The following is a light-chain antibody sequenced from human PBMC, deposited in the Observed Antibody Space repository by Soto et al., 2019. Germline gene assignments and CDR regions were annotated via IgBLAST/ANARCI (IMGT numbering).Light chain of an antibody. CDR1: QSISSW. V-gene: IGKV1-39*01. J-gene: IGKJ1*01. Sequence: DTQMTKSPSTLSASVGDRVIITCRASQSISSWLAWYQQRPGKAPKVLIYAASRLQSGVPSRFTGSGSGTDFTLTISGLQPEDFATYYCQQSHSRVTFGQGTKV. CDR2: AAS. CDR3: QQSHSRVT.